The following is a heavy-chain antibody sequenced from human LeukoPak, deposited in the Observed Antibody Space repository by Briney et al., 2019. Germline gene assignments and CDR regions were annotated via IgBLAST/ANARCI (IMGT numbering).Heavy chain of an antibody. D-gene: IGHD1-26*01. CDR2: IIPILGTA. J-gene: IGHJ4*02. Sequence: ASVKVSCKASGGTFSSYVISWVRQAPGQGLEWMGGIIPILGTANYAQKFQGRLTITTDESTSTTYMELSRLRSDDTAVYYCARDRRYSGSYPLGYWGQGTLITVSS. V-gene: IGHV1-69*05. CDR3: ARDRRYSGSYPLGY. CDR1: GGTFSSYV.